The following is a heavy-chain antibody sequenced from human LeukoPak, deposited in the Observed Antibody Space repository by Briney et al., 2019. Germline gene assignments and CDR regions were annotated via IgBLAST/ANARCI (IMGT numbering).Heavy chain of an antibody. V-gene: IGHV4-59*08. J-gene: IGHJ4*02. CDR2: LYYSGNT. CDR1: GGSISRYY. CDR3: ARGSSPFDY. Sequence: SETLSLTCTVSGGSISRYYWSWIRQPPGKGLEWIGSLYYSGNTNYNPSLKSRVTISLDTSKNQFSLKLSSATAADSAVYYCARGSSPFDYWGQGTLVTVSS.